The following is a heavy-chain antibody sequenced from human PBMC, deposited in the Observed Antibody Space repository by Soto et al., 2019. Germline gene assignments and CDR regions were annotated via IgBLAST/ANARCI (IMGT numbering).Heavy chain of an antibody. CDR3: ARSSGRYSDFDY. CDR2: INPNSGDT. J-gene: IGHJ4*02. V-gene: IGHV1-2*02. CDR1: GGTFSSYA. D-gene: IGHD1-26*01. Sequence: ASVKVSCKASGGTFSSYAISWVRQAPGQGLEWMGWINPNSGDTNSAQRFQGRVTMTRDTSISTAYMEFSRLTSDDTAVYYCARSSGRYSDFDYWGQGTLVTVSS.